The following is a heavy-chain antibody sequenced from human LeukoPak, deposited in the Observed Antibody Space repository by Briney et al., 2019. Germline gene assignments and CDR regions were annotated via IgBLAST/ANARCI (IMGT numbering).Heavy chain of an antibody. CDR1: GFTFSSYS. Sequence: GGSLRLSCAASGFTFSSYSMNWVRQAPGKGLEWVSYISSSSTTIYYADSVKGRFTISRDSAKNSLYLQMNSLRAEDTAVYYCARAPTAYNYFDPWGQGTLVTVSS. J-gene: IGHJ5*02. V-gene: IGHV3-48*01. CDR2: ISSSSTTI. D-gene: IGHD1-20*01. CDR3: ARAPTAYNYFDP.